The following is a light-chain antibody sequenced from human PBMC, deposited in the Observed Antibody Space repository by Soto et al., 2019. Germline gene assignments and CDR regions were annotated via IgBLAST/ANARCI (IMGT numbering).Light chain of an antibody. CDR1: QIIGIW. Sequence: DIQVTQSPSTLSASVGDRVTITCRASQIIGIWLAWYQHKPGKAPKLLISDASRLASGVPSRFSGTGSGTNITLTISSLQPDDFATYYCHQYNSYLYTFGQGTKLE. CDR3: HQYNSYLYT. V-gene: IGKV1-5*01. J-gene: IGKJ2*01. CDR2: DAS.